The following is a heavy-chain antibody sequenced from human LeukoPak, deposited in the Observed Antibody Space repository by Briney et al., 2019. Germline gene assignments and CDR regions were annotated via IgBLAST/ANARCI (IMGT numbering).Heavy chain of an antibody. CDR1: GFTFSDYA. D-gene: IGHD2-15*01. J-gene: IGHJ4*02. CDR2: IKPDGGDK. Sequence: GGSPRLSCAASGFTFSDYAMSWVRQAPGKGLEWVANIKPDGGDKSSVDSVMGRFTISRDNAKNSLYLQMNSLRAEDTAVYYCARAACSGNSCYSGFDYWGQGTLVTVSS. V-gene: IGHV3-7*01. CDR3: ARAACSGNSCYSGFDY.